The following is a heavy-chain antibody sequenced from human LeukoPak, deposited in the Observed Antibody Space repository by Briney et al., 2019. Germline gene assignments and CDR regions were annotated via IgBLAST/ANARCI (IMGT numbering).Heavy chain of an antibody. J-gene: IGHJ5*02. D-gene: IGHD5-12*01. CDR3: ARGFSGVATVDP. CDR2: IYYSGST. Sequence: SETLSLTCTVSGGSISSGDYYWSWIRQPPGTGLEWIGYIYYSGSTYYNPSLKSRVTISVDTSKNQFPLKLSSVTAADTAVYYCARGFSGVATVDPWGQGTLVTVSS. V-gene: IGHV4-30-4*01. CDR1: GGSISSGDYY.